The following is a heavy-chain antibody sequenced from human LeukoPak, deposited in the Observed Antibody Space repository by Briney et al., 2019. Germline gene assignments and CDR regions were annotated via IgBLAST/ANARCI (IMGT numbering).Heavy chain of an antibody. V-gene: IGHV3-23*01. CDR3: AKGRDWLGPRPYYFDY. CDR1: GFTFSSYG. D-gene: IGHD3-3*01. J-gene: IGHJ4*02. CDR2: ISCSGGST. Sequence: GSLRLSCAASGFTFSSYGMSWVRQAPGKGLEWVSAISCSGGSTYYADSVKGRFTISRDNSKNTLYLRMNSLRAEDTAVYYCAKGRDWLGPRPYYFDYWGQGTLVTVSS.